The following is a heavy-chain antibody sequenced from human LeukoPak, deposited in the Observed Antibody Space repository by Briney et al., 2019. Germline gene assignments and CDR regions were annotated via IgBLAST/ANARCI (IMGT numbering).Heavy chain of an antibody. D-gene: IGHD3/OR15-3a*01. V-gene: IGHV3-7*01. J-gene: IGHJ4*02. CDR1: GFVFSTYW. Sequence: GSLRLSCAASGFVFSTYWMTWVRQAPGKGLEWVANINLDGTEEHYVDSSLKGRFTISRDNTKNSLYLQMNSLRVEDTAVYYCASGQHDLLLWGEGTLVTVSS. CDR2: INLDGTEE. CDR3: ASGQHDLLL.